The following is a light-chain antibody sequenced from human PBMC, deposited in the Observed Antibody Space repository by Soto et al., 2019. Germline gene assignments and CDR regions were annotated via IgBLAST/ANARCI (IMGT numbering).Light chain of an antibody. Sequence: MTQAPSSLSGSPGDGATISCRASPSVTSDLAWYQQKPGQAPRLLVYGASTRATGIPARFSASGSGTDFTLTITSLQPEDFAVYYCQHYDSAPCTFGQGTQVDIK. CDR3: QHYDSAPCT. CDR2: GAS. CDR1: PSVTSD. V-gene: IGKV3D-15*01. J-gene: IGKJ1*01.